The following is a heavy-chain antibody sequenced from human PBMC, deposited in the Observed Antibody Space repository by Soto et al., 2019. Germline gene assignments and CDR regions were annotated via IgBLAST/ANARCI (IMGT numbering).Heavy chain of an antibody. CDR1: GFTFSNYV. CDR2: ISGSGGDT. J-gene: IGHJ4*02. Sequence: PGGSLRLSCAGSGFTFSNYVMSWVRQAPGKGLEWVSGISGSGGDTNYADSVKGRFTISRDNSKNTLYLQMNSLRAEDTAMYYCAKRDNWNGHYWGQGTLVTVSS. D-gene: IGHD1-1*01. V-gene: IGHV3-23*01. CDR3: AKRDNWNGHY.